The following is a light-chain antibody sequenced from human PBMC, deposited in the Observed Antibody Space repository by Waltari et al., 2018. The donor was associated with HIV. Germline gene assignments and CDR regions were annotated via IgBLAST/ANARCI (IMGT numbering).Light chain of an antibody. V-gene: IGLV2-8*01. Sequence: SALTQPPYASGSPGPAVTIPCPGTHSDVGAYNYVSWYQQHPSKAPKLIIYEVTKRPSGVPDRFSGYKSGNAASLTVSGLQTEDEAVYYCSSYAGSNTLIFGGGT. CDR1: HSDVGAYNY. CDR3: SSYAGSNTLI. J-gene: IGLJ2*01. CDR2: EVT.